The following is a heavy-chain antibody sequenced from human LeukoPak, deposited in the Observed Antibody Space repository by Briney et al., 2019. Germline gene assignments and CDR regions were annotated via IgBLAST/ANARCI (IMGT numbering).Heavy chain of an antibody. CDR3: ARDQGRNWLDP. V-gene: IGHV4-59*01. CDR1: GGSIRGYY. Sequence: PSETLSLTCAVSGGSIRGYYWSWIRQPPGKGLEWIGYIYSSGSTNYNPSLKSRVTMSVDTSKNQFSLKVSSVTAADTAVYYCARDQGRNWLDPWGQGTLVTVSS. CDR2: IYSSGST. J-gene: IGHJ5*02.